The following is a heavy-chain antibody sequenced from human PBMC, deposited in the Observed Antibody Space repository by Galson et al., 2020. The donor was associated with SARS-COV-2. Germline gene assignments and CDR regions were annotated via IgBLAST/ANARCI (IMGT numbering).Heavy chain of an antibody. V-gene: IGHV4-39*01. Sequence: SETLSLTCTVSGGSINNPVSNWGWIRQPPGKGLEWIGSIYYTGRNYYNPSLKSRFTMSVETSKNQFSLTLSAVTSADTAVDYWSSQLSFGAPYYFDFWGQGTLVTVSS. CDR3: SSQLSFGAPYYFDF. J-gene: IGHJ4*02. CDR2: IYYTGRN. CDR1: GGSINNPVSN. D-gene: IGHD3-10*01.